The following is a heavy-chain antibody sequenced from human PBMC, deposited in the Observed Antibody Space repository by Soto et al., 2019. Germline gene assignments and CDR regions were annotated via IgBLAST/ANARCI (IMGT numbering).Heavy chain of an antibody. J-gene: IGHJ4*02. Sequence: SETLSLTCTVSGGSISSSSYYWGWIRQPPGKGLEWIGNMFYSGSTYYNPSLKSRVTISVDTSKNQFSLKVSSMTAADTAVYYCARQPIIVVVTTKGNYFDYWGQGTLVTVSS. CDR2: MFYSGST. V-gene: IGHV4-39*01. CDR3: ARQPIIVVVTTKGNYFDY. CDR1: GGSISSSSYY. D-gene: IGHD2-21*02.